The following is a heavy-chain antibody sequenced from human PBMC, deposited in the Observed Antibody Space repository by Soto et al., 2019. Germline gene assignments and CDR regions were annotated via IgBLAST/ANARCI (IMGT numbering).Heavy chain of an antibody. J-gene: IGHJ3*02. D-gene: IGHD5-18*01. CDR3: ARRYGKNAFDI. CDR1: SPSILSHY. CDR2: IYYSGST. Sequence: TSATLSLTCTFPSPSILSHYWSWIRQPPGKGLEWIGYIYYSGSTNYNPSLKSRVTISVDTSKNQFSLKLSSVTAADTAVYYCARRYGKNAFDIWGQGTMVTVSS. V-gene: IGHV4-59*11.